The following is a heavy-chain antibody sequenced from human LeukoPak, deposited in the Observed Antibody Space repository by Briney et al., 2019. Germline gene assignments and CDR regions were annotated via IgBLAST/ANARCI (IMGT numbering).Heavy chain of an antibody. CDR3: ARDLIGFSGAAVVTAPFDY. D-gene: IGHD2-21*02. V-gene: IGHV1-18*01. J-gene: IGHJ4*02. Sequence: ASVKVSCKASGYTFTSYGISWVRQAPRQGLEWMGWISAYNGNTNYAQKFQGRVTMTRDTSTSTVYMELSSLRSEDTAVYYCARDLIGFSGAAVVTAPFDYWGQGTLVTVSS. CDR2: ISAYNGNT. CDR1: GYTFTSYG.